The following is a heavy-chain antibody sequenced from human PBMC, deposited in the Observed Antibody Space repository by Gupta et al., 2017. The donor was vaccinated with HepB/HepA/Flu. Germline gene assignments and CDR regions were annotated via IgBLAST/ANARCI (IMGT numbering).Heavy chain of an antibody. D-gene: IGHD6-19*01. V-gene: IGHV3-33*01. CDR2: IWYDGSNK. CDR1: GFTFSRYG. Sequence: QVQLVESGGGVLQPGRSLRLPCAASGFTFSRYGMHWVRQAPGKGLEWVAFIWYDGSNKYYADSVKGRFTIPRDNSKNTLYLQMNSLRAEDTAVYYCARQGIAVAGNWFDPWGQGTLVTVSS. J-gene: IGHJ5*02. CDR3: ARQGIAVAGNWFDP.